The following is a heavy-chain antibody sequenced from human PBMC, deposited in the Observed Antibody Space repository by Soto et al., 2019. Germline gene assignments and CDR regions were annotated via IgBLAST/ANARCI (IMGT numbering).Heavy chain of an antibody. V-gene: IGHV3-30-3*01. CDR1: GFTFSGYA. CDR3: ARVWLSNRWTEGLDV. Sequence: QVQLVESGGGVVQPGRSLRLSCAASGFTFSGYAMHWFRQAPGKGLEWVAFISHDGSNRPNADSVKGRFTISRDNSKHTLYLQMNSLRPEDTAVYYCARVWLSNRWTEGLDVWGHGTTVTVSS. D-gene: IGHD6-19*01. CDR2: ISHDGSNR. J-gene: IGHJ6*02.